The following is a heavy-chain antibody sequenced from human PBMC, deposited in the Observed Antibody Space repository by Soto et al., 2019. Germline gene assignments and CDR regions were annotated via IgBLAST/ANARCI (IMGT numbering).Heavy chain of an antibody. V-gene: IGHV3-33*01. CDR3: VTGNQNFFDY. Sequence: QVLLVETGGGVVQPGRSLRLSCAASGFTFRTFGMHWVRQAPGKGLEWVSVIWNDGSKKFYADSVKGRFTISRDNSNNTLYLQMDSLRPEDTAVYYRVTGNQNFFDYWGQGTLVTVSS. D-gene: IGHD1-1*01. CDR2: IWNDGSKK. J-gene: IGHJ4*02. CDR1: GFTFRTFG.